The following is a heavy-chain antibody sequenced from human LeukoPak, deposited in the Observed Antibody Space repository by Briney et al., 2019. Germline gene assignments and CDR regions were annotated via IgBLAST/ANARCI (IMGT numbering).Heavy chain of an antibody. J-gene: IGHJ4*02. Sequence: SETLSLTCAVSGYSISSGYYCGWIRQAPGKGLEWIGSIYHSGSTYYNPSLKSRVTISVDTSKNQFSLKLSSVTAADTAVYYCARSLTPPLYYFDYWGQGTLVTVSS. V-gene: IGHV4-38-2*01. CDR1: GYSISSGYY. CDR2: IYHSGST. CDR3: ARSLTPPLYYFDY.